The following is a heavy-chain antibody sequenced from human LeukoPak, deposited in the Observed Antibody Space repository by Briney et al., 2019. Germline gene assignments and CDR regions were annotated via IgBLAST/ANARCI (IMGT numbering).Heavy chain of an antibody. Sequence: SETLSLXCTVSGGSISSYYWSWIRQPAGKGLEWIGRIYTSGSTNYNPSLKSRVTMSVDTSKNQFSLKLSSVTAADTAVYYCARARTYDSSGYYYGYYYYMDVWGKGTTVTVSS. D-gene: IGHD3-22*01. V-gene: IGHV4-4*07. CDR1: GGSISSYY. CDR2: IYTSGST. CDR3: ARARTYDSSGYYYGYYYYMDV. J-gene: IGHJ6*03.